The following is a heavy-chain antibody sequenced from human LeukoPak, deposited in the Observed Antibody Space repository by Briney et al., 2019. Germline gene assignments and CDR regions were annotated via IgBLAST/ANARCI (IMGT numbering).Heavy chain of an antibody. J-gene: IGHJ4*02. CDR2: IKQDGSEK. Sequence: GGSLRLSCAASGFTFSSYWMSWVRQPPGKGLEWVANIKQDGSEKYFVGSVRGRFTISRDNAKNSLYLQMNSLRAEDTAVYYCARATGSSWYWGTCFDYWGQGTLVTVSS. D-gene: IGHD6-13*01. CDR3: ARATGSSWYWGTCFDY. CDR1: GFTFSSYW. V-gene: IGHV3-7*04.